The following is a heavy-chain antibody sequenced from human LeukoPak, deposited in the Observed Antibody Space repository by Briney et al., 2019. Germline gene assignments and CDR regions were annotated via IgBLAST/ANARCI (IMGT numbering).Heavy chain of an antibody. V-gene: IGHV3-30*18. Sequence: GGSLRLSCAASGFTFSNFGIHWVRQAPGKGLEWVALISYDGSNQYYADSVKGRFTISRDNSKSTLYLQMNSLRPEDTAVYYCAKGYHYDSGGYYQHFDHWGQGTLVTVS. CDR1: GFTFSNFG. J-gene: IGHJ4*02. CDR2: ISYDGSNQ. CDR3: AKGYHYDSGGYYQHFDH. D-gene: IGHD3-22*01.